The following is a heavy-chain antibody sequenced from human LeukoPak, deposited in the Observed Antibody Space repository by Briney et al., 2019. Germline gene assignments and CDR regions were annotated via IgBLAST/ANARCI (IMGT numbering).Heavy chain of an antibody. V-gene: IGHV1-69-2*01. CDR2: VDPEDGET. CDR1: GYIFIDYH. Sequence: ASVKISCKASGYIFIDYHMHWVQQAPGRGLEWMGRVDPEDGETVYAEKFQGRVTITADPSTDTAYMELSRLTSADTAVYYCARDREYCSGGSCYTSPYYYYYMDVWGKGTTVTVSS. J-gene: IGHJ6*03. D-gene: IGHD2-15*01. CDR3: ARDREYCSGGSCYTSPYYYYYMDV.